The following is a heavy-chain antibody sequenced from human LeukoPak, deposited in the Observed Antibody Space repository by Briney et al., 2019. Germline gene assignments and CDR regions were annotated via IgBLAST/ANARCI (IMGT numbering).Heavy chain of an antibody. J-gene: IGHJ4*02. Sequence: PGGSLRLSCAASGFTFSNAWMSWVRRPPGKGLEWVGRIKSRSDGGTTDYAAPVKGRFTISRGDSKNTLYLQMNSLKTEDTAVYYCTTASAWSGNWGQGTLVTVSS. CDR1: GFTFSNAW. CDR3: TTASAWSGN. CDR2: IKSRSDGGTT. D-gene: IGHD3-10*02. V-gene: IGHV3-15*01.